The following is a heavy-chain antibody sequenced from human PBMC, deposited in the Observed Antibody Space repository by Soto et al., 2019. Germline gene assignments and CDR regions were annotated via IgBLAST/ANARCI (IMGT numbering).Heavy chain of an antibody. D-gene: IGHD3-22*01. CDR2: ISSNGGST. V-gene: IGHV3-64*04. Sequence: PGGSLRLSCSASGFTFSSYAMHWVRQAPGKGLEYVSAISSNGGSTYYADSVKGRVTITRDTSASTAYMELSSLRSEDTAVYYCASIDSSGYYRGAFDIWGQGTMVTVSS. CDR1: GFTFSSYA. CDR3: ASIDSSGYYRGAFDI. J-gene: IGHJ3*02.